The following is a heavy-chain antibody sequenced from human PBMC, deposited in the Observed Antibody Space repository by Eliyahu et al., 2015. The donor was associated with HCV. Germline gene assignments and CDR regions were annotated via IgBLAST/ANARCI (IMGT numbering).Heavy chain of an antibody. CDR1: GFXFSSYW. Sequence: VQLVGSGGDLVQPGGSLRLACAAXGFXFSSYWMSWVRQAPGKGLEWLANIKQDGSEEYYLDSVKGRFTISRDNAKNSLYLQMNSLRAEDTAVYYCTRGITYYYDTSGYYFQYWGQGTLVTVSS. CDR3: TRGITYYYDTSGYYFQY. V-gene: IGHV3-7*01. J-gene: IGHJ1*01. CDR2: IKQDGSEE. D-gene: IGHD3-22*01.